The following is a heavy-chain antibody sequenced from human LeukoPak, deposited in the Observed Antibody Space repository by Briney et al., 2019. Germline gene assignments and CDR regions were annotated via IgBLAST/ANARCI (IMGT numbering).Heavy chain of an antibody. V-gene: IGHV4-34*01. CDR2: INHSGST. J-gene: IGHJ5*02. D-gene: IGHD2-15*01. Sequence: SETLSLTCAVYGGSFSGYYWSWIRQPPGKGLEWIGEINHSGSTNYNPSLKSRVTISVDMSKNQFSLKLSSVTAADTAVYYCARDQDGNWFDPWGQGTLVTVSS. CDR3: ARDQDGNWFDP. CDR1: GGSFSGYY.